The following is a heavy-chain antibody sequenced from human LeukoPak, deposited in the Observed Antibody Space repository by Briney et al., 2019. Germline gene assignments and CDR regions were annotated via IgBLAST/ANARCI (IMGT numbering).Heavy chain of an antibody. Sequence: SETLSLTCTVSGASISHYYWSWIRQPPGRGLEWIGCASYTGSTNYNPSLKSRVTISIDTSKSQFSLRLTSVTAADTAIYYCASLSHCSTSSCFDYWGRGTLVTVSS. D-gene: IGHD2-2*01. J-gene: IGHJ4*02. CDR3: ASLSHCSTSSCFDY. CDR2: ASYTGST. CDR1: GASISHYY. V-gene: IGHV4-59*01.